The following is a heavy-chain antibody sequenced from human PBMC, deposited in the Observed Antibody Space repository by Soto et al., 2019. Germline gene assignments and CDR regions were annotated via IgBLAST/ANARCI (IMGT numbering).Heavy chain of an antibody. CDR1: GYSFTSYW. D-gene: IGHD3-22*01. CDR3: ARQYYYDSSPRGFDP. Sequence: GESLKISCKGSGYSFTSYWIGWVRQMPGKGLEWMGIIYPGDSDTRYSPSFQGQVTISADKSISTAYLQWSSLKASDTAMYYCARQYYYDSSPRGFDPWGQGTTVTVSS. V-gene: IGHV5-51*01. CDR2: IYPGDSDT. J-gene: IGHJ5*02.